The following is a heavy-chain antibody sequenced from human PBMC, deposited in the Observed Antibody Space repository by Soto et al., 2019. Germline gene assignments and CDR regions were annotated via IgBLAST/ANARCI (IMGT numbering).Heavy chain of an antibody. D-gene: IGHD6-19*01. CDR2: ISYDGSNK. V-gene: IGHV3-30*18. Sequence: GGSLRLSCAASGFTFSSYGMHWVRQAPGKGLEWVAVISYDGSNKYYADSVKGRFTISRDNSKNTLYLQMNSLRAEDTAVYYCAYEQWLAIHFDYWGQGTLVTVSS. CDR1: GFTFSSYG. CDR3: AYEQWLAIHFDY. J-gene: IGHJ4*02.